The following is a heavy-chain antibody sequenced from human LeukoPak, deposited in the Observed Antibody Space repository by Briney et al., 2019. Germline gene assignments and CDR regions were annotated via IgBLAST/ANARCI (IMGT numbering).Heavy chain of an antibody. Sequence: ASVKVSCKASGYTFTSYGISWVRQAPGQGLEWMGWISAYNGNTNYAQKLQGRVTMTTDTSTSTAYMELRSLRSDDTAVYYCAGEPPYFGIVVVPAAPVHYYYMDVWGKGTTVTVSS. CDR3: AGEPPYFGIVVVPAAPVHYYYMDV. D-gene: IGHD2-2*01. CDR1: GYTFTSYG. CDR2: ISAYNGNT. V-gene: IGHV1-18*01. J-gene: IGHJ6*03.